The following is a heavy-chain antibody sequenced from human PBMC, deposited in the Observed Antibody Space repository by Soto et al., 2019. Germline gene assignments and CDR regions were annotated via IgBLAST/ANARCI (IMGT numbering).Heavy chain of an antibody. CDR2: IIPILGIA. D-gene: IGHD3-9*01. CDR1: GGTFSSYT. J-gene: IGHJ6*02. V-gene: IGHV1-69*08. Sequence: QVQLVQSGAEVKKPGSSVKVSCKASGGTFSSYTISWVRQAPGQGLEWMGRIIPILGIANYAQKFQGRVRITADKSTSTAYMELSSLRSEDTAVYYCARDRYDILTDNYGMDVWGQGTPVTVSS. CDR3: ARDRYDILTDNYGMDV.